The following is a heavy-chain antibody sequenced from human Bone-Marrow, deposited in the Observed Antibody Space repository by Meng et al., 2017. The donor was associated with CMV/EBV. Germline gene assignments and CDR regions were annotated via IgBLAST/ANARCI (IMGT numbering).Heavy chain of an antibody. CDR3: AKDRETRYSSGCDY. V-gene: IGHV3-30*02. CDR2: IPNDGSSK. D-gene: IGHD6-19*01. CDR1: GFTFNTYG. Sequence: QGEPVEPGVGVVQPGGSLGFSCAASGFTFNTYGRHWVRQAPGKGLEGVAFIPNDGSSKYYADSVKGRFTISRDNSRNTLYLQMNSLRAEDTSAYYCAKDRETRYSSGCDYWGQGTLVTVSS. J-gene: IGHJ4*02.